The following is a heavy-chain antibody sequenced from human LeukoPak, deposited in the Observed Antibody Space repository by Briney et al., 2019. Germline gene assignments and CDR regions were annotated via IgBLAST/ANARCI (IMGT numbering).Heavy chain of an antibody. J-gene: IGHJ4*02. D-gene: IGHD3-3*01. V-gene: IGHV3-7*03. Sequence: GSLRLSCVASGFTFGKYWMSWVRQAPGKGQEWVANIKLDGSEKNYVDSVKGRFTISRDNTKNSLYLQMNSLRAEDTAVFYCARDQYDTWSRRGNFDSWGQGTLVIVSS. CDR3: ARDQYDTWSRRGNFDS. CDR1: GFTFGKYW. CDR2: IKLDGSEK.